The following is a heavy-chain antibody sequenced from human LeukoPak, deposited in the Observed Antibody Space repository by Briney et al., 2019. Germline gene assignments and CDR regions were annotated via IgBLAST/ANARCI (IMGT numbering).Heavy chain of an antibody. CDR2: ISSNGGST. J-gene: IGHJ4*02. CDR1: GFTFSSYA. D-gene: IGHD3-10*01. V-gene: IGHV3-64*01. CDR3: ARDPVGSGKFYFDY. Sequence: GGSLRLSCAASGFTFSSYAMHWFRQAPGKGLEYVSAISSNGGSTYYANSVKGRFTISRDNSKNTLYLQMGSLRAEDMAVYYCARDPVGSGKFYFDYWGQGTLVTVSS.